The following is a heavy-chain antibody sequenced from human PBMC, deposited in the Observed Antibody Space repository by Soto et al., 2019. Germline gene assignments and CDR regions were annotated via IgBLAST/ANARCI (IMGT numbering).Heavy chain of an antibody. D-gene: IGHD6-19*01. J-gene: IGHJ4*02. V-gene: IGHV1-69*06. CDR2: IIPIFGTA. Sequence: GASVKVSCKASGGTFSSYAISWVRQAPGQGLEWMGGIIPIFGTANYAQKFQGRVTITADKSTSTAYMELSSLRSEDTAVYYCARRKAVAGTFTRFDYWGQGTLVTVSS. CDR3: ARRKAVAGTFTRFDY. CDR1: GGTFSSYA.